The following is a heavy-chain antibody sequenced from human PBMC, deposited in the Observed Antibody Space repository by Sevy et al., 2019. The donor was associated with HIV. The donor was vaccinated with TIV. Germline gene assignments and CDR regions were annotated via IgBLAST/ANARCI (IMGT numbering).Heavy chain of an antibody. CDR3: AKDRSTIVVVVAASWGMDV. CDR2: ISYDGSNK. J-gene: IGHJ6*02. D-gene: IGHD2-15*01. V-gene: IGHV3-30*18. CDR1: GFTFSSYG. Sequence: GGSLRLSCAASGFTFSSYGMHWVRQAPGKGLEWVAVISYDGSNKYYADSVKGRFTISRDNSKNTLYLQMNSLRAEETAVYYCAKDRSTIVVVVAASWGMDVWGQGTTVTVSS.